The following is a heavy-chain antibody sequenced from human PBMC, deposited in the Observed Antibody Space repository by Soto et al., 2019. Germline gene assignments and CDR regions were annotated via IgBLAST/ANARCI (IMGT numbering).Heavy chain of an antibody. D-gene: IGHD2-15*01. Sequence: QVHLVQSGAEVKKPGASVKVSCMASGYNFIAQNIHWVRQAPGLGLEWMGKMNPNSGGSDYAQEFQGRGTVTRPTSISTVYMALPSLRSAETAVYCCGLVLHFNPPSAAFDLWGQGMMVIASS. J-gene: IGHJ3*01. CDR2: MNPNSGGS. CDR1: GYNFIAQN. CDR3: GLVLHFNPPSAAFDL. V-gene: IGHV1-2*02.